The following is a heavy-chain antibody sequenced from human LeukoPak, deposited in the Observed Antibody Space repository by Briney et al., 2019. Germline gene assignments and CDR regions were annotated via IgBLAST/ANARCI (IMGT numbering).Heavy chain of an antibody. D-gene: IGHD6-13*01. CDR1: GFTFSSFA. Sequence: GGSLRLSCAASGFTFSSFAMHWVRQAPGKGLEWLAVISYDGSNKYYADSVKGRFTISRDNSKNTLYLQMNSLRAEDTAVYYCALAAAGPPFDFWGQGTLVTVSS. J-gene: IGHJ4*02. CDR3: ALAAAGPPFDF. CDR2: ISYDGSNK. V-gene: IGHV3-30-3*01.